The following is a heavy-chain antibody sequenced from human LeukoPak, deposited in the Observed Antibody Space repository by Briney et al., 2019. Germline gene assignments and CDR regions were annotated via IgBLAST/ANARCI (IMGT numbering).Heavy chain of an antibody. V-gene: IGHV1-46*01. CDR1: GYTFTSYY. CDR2: INPSGGST. CDR3: ARVLYTRGYYYGSGSHTFDY. D-gene: IGHD3-10*01. J-gene: IGHJ4*02. Sequence: ASVKVSCKASGYTFTSYYLHWVRQAPGQGLEWMGIINPSGGSTSYARNFQGRVTMTRDTSISTAYMELSRLRSDDTAVYYCARVLYTRGYYYGSGSHTFDYWGQGTLVTVSS.